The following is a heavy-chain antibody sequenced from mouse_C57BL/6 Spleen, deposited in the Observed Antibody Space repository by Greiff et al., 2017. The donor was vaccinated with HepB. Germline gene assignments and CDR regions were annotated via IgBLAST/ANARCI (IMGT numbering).Heavy chain of an antibody. CDR2: ISNGGGST. CDR1: GFTFSDYY. Sequence: EVHLVESGGGLVQPGGSLKLSCAASGFTFSDYYMYWVRQTPEKRLEWVAYISNGGGSTYYPDTVKGRFTISRDNAKNTLYLQMSRLKSEDTAMYYCARHQGPYYGSSHWYFDVWGTGTTVTVSS. CDR3: ARHQGPYYGSSHWYFDV. D-gene: IGHD1-1*01. J-gene: IGHJ1*03. V-gene: IGHV5-12*01.